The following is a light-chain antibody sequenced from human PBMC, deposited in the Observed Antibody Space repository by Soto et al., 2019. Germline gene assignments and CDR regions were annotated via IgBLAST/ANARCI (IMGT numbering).Light chain of an antibody. CDR3: QQVNSYPIP. Sequence: EIVMTQSPAALSVSPGERATLSCRASQSVSSNLAWYQQKPGQAPRLLIYGASTRATGIPARFSGSYSGTEFTLTITSLQPEDFATYYCQQVNSYPIPFGQVTRLEIK. V-gene: IGKV3-15*01. CDR2: GAS. CDR1: QSVSSN. J-gene: IGKJ5*01.